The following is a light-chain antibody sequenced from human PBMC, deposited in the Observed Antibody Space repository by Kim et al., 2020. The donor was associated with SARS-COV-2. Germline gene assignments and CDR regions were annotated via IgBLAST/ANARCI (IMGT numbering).Light chain of an antibody. CDR3: QSYDSSLSGWV. CDR1: SSNIGAGYD. V-gene: IGLV1-40*01. CDR2: GNS. Sequence: QSVLTQPPSVSGAQGQRVTISCTGSSSNIGAGYDVHWYQQLPGTAPKLLIYGNSNRPSGVPDRFSGSKSGTSASLAITGLQAEDEADYYCQSYDSSLSGWVFGGGAQRTVL. J-gene: IGLJ3*02.